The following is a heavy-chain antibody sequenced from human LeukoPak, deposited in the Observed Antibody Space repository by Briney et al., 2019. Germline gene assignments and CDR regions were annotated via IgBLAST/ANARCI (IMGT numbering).Heavy chain of an antibody. Sequence: PGGSLRLSCAASGFTFSSHGMHWVRQAPGKGLEWVAVIWYDGSNKYYADSVKGRFTISRDNSKNTLYLQMNSLRAEDTAVYYCARDKSRPAVAGNYYYGMDVWGQGTTVTVSS. D-gene: IGHD6-19*01. V-gene: IGHV3-33*01. CDR3: ARDKSRPAVAGNYYYGMDV. J-gene: IGHJ6*02. CDR2: IWYDGSNK. CDR1: GFTFSSHG.